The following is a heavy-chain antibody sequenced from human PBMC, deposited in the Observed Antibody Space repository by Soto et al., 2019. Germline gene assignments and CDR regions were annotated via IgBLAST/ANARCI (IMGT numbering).Heavy chain of an antibody. Sequence: EVQLLESGGGLVKPGGSLRLSCAASGFTFSTYSMNWVRQAPGKGLEWVSAISSSSSYIYYADSVKGRFTISRDNAKNSLYLQMNSLRAEDTSVYYCARYDSSGYYWPYYYYGMDVWGQGTTGTVSS. CDR1: GFTFSTYS. D-gene: IGHD3-22*01. CDR2: ISSSSSYI. CDR3: ARYDSSGYYWPYYYYGMDV. V-gene: IGHV3-21*02. J-gene: IGHJ6*02.